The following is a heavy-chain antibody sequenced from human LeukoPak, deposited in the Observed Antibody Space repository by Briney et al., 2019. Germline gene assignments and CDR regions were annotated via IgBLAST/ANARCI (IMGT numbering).Heavy chain of an antibody. CDR1: GFTFSSYA. D-gene: IGHD2-15*01. CDR2: ISSNGGST. Sequence: KPGGSLRLSCAASGFTFSSYAMHWVRQAPGKGLEYVSAISSNGGSTYYANSVKGRFTISRDNSKNTLYLQMGSLRAEDMAVYYCARDRCSGGSCYDYWGQGTLVTVSS. J-gene: IGHJ4*02. CDR3: ARDRCSGGSCYDY. V-gene: IGHV3-64*01.